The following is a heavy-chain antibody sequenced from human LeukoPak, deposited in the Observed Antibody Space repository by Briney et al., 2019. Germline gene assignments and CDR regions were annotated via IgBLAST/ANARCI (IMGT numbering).Heavy chain of an antibody. V-gene: IGHV1-24*01. CDR2: SDPEDGET. D-gene: IGHD2-2*01. CDR1: GYTLTELS. J-gene: IGHJ5*02. Sequence: GASVKVSCKVSGYTLTELSMHWVRQAPGKGLEWMGGSDPEDGETIYAQKFQGRVTMTEDTSTDTAYMELSSLRSEDTAVYYCATTSIVVPALTSFDPWGQGTLVTVSS. CDR3: ATTSIVVPALTSFDP.